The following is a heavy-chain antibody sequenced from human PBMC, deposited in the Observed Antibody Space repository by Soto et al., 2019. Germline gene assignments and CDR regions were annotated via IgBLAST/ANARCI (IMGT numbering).Heavy chain of an antibody. CDR3: ARADYYDSSGFYYDY. D-gene: IGHD3-22*01. J-gene: IGHJ4*02. CDR1: GYIFTNHY. V-gene: IGHV1-46*01. CDR2: INPSGGST. Sequence: VASVKVSCKASGYIFTNHYIHWVRQAPGQGLEWMGIINPSGGSTNYLQKFQGRVTMTRDTSTSTVYMELSSLRSEDTAVYFCARADYYDSSGFYYDYWGQGTLVTVSS.